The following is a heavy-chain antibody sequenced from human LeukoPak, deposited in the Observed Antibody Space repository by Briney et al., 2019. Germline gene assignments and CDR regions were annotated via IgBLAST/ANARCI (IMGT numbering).Heavy chain of an antibody. D-gene: IGHD3-3*01. CDR3: ARDSNDFWSGYDYYYMDV. CDR2: INPNSGGT. J-gene: IGHJ6*03. V-gene: IGHV1-2*02. Sequence: ASVKVSCKASGYTFTGYYMHWVRQAPGQGLEWMGWINPNSGGTNYAQKFQGRVTMTRDTSISTAYMELSRLRSDDTAVYYCARDSNDFWSGYDYYYMDVWGKGTTVTVSS. CDR1: GYTFTGYY.